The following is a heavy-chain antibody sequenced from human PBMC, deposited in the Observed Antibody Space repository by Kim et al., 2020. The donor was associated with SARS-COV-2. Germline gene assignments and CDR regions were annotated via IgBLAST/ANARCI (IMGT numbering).Heavy chain of an antibody. CDR3: AKRDDYRNFVSWYFDL. CDR1: GFTFSNHV. J-gene: IGHJ2*01. CDR2: ISGSGANT. V-gene: IGHV3-23*01. D-gene: IGHD4-4*01. Sequence: GGSLRLSCAASGFTFSNHVMSWVRQPPGKGPEWVAGISGSGANTYYEDSVRGRFTIPRDNSKRKVYLQMNSLRADDTALYFCAKRDDYRNFVSWYFDLWG.